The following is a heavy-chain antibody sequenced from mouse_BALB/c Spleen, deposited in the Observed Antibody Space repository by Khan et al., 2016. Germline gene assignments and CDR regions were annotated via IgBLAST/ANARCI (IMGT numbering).Heavy chain of an antibody. J-gene: IGHJ2*01. CDR3: ARDFGNYY. CDR2: IDPANGTA. CDR1: GFNIKDYS. Sequence: VQLQQSGSELVRPGALVKLSCKASGFNIKDYSMHWVKQRPEQGLEWIGWIDPANGTAIYDPMFQVKASITSDTSSNTAYLQISSLTSEDTAVYYCARDFGNYYWGQGTTLTVSS. D-gene: IGHD2-1*01. V-gene: IGHV14-1*02.